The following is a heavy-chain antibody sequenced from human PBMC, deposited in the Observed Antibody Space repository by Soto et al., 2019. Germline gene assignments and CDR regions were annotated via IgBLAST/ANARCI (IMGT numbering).Heavy chain of an antibody. V-gene: IGHV3-33*01. J-gene: IGHJ4*02. D-gene: IGHD3-22*01. CDR3: ARDYYKYYDSSGYYRSPAY. CDR1: GFTFSSYG. Sequence: GGSLRLSCAASGFTFSSYGMYWVRQAPGKGLEWVALIRYDGTNKDYADSVKGRFTISRDNTKNTVSLQMNSLRAEDTAMYYCARDYYKYYDSSGYYRSPAYWGQGTLVTVSS. CDR2: IRYDGTNK.